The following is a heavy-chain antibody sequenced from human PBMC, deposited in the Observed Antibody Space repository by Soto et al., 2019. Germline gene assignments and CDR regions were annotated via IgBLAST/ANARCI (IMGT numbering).Heavy chain of an antibody. Sequence: SETLSLTCTVSGGSVSSGSYYWSWIRQPPGKGLEWIGYIYYSGSTNYNPSLKSRVTISVDTSKNQFSLKLSSVTAADTAVYYCARAFYGSGSYYYYFDYWGQGTLVTVSS. D-gene: IGHD3-10*01. CDR3: ARAFYGSGSYYYYFDY. V-gene: IGHV4-61*01. J-gene: IGHJ4*02. CDR1: GGSVSSGSYY. CDR2: IYYSGST.